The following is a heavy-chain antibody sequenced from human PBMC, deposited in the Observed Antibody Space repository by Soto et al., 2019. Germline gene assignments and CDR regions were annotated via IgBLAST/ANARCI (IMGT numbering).Heavy chain of an antibody. V-gene: IGHV2-5*02. J-gene: IGHJ3*02. D-gene: IGHD6-13*01. CDR1: GFSLSTSGVG. Sequence: QITLKESGPTLAKPTQTLTLTCTFSGFSLSTSGVGVGWIRQPPGKALEWLALIYWDDDKRYSPSLKSQHTITTDTSKIQLVLTMPNMDPVDTATYYCAHSFAVAGAVDIWGQEVACACDIWGEGTMVAVS. CDR3: AHSFAVAGAVDIWGQEVACACDI. CDR2: IYWDDDK.